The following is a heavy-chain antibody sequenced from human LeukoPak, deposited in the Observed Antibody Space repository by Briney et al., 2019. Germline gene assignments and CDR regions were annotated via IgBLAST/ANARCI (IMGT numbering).Heavy chain of an antibody. J-gene: IGHJ4*02. CDR1: GYTLTKLS. V-gene: IGHV1-24*01. CDR2: FDPEDGET. CDR3: ATQWRIAAAGGFDY. D-gene: IGHD6-13*01. Sequence: ASVKVSCKVSGYTLTKLSMHWVRQAPGKGLEWMGDFDPEDGETIYAQKFQGRVTMTEDTSTDTAYMELSSLRSVDTAVYYCATQWRIAAAGGFDYWGQGTLVTVSS.